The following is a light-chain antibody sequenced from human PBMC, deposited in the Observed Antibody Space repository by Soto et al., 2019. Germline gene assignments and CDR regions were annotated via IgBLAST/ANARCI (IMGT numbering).Light chain of an antibody. CDR1: SSNVGGYNY. J-gene: IGLJ1*01. Sequence: QSALTQPPSASGSPGQSVTISCTGTSSNVGGYNYVSWYQQHPGKAPKVMIYEVNKRPSGVPDRFSGSKSGNTASLTVSGLQAEDEAEYCCSSHAGSNNVYVFGTGTKVTVL. CDR2: EVN. V-gene: IGLV2-8*01. CDR3: SSHAGSNNVYV.